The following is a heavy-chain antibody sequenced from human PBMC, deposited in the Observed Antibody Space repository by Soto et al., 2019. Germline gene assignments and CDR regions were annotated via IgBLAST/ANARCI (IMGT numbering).Heavy chain of an antibody. Sequence: GASVKVSCKVSGYTLTELSMQWVRQAPGKGLEWMGGFDPEDGETIYAQKFQGRVTMTEDTSTDTAYMELSSLRSEDTAVYYCATAYYDYVWGSYRPQYYFDYWGQGTLVTVSS. CDR3: ATAYYDYVWGSYRPQYYFDY. D-gene: IGHD3-16*02. V-gene: IGHV1-24*01. CDR2: FDPEDGET. CDR1: GYTLTELS. J-gene: IGHJ4*02.